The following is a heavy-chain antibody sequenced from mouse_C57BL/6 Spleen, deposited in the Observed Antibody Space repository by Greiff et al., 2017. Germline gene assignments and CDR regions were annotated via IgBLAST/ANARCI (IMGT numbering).Heavy chain of an antibody. J-gene: IGHJ2*01. D-gene: IGHD2-3*01. CDR2: FHPYNGDT. V-gene: IGHV1-47*01. Sequence: QVQLKESGAELVKPGASVKMSCKASGYTFTTYPIEWMKQNHGQSLEWIGNFHPYNGDTKYNEKFKGKATLTVEKSSSTVYLELSGLTSDDSAVYNGARSDGYYNYFDYWGQGTTLTVSS. CDR1: GYTFTTYP. CDR3: ARSDGYYNYFDY.